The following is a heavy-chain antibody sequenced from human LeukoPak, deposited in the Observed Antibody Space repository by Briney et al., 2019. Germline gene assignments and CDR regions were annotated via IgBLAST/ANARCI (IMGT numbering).Heavy chain of an antibody. V-gene: IGHV3-15*01. CDR3: ATFRHRSFDP. CDR1: GFTYAW. J-gene: IGHJ5*02. Sequence: GGSLRLSCAASGFTYAWMSWVRQAPGKGLEWVGRVKSKTDGGTTDYAAPVKGRFTISRDDSKNTLYLQMNSLKTEDTAVYYCATFRHRSFDPWGQGTLVTVSS. CDR2: VKSKTDGGTT.